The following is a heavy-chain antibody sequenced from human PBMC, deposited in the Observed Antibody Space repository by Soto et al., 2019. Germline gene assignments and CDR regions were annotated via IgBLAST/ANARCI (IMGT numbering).Heavy chain of an antibody. J-gene: IGHJ4*02. CDR2: INPNNGVT. V-gene: IGHV1-2*02. CDR1: GYTFKVYF. Sequence: QVQLVQSGAEVQKPGASVKVSCRASGYTFKVYFLHWMRQAPVPGLEWMGWINPNNGVTMYAQKFRGRVTMTRDTSIDTVYMDLSSLTSDDTAVYYCARGPDTGAFDYWGQGALVTVSS. D-gene: IGHD7-27*01. CDR3: ARGPDTGAFDY.